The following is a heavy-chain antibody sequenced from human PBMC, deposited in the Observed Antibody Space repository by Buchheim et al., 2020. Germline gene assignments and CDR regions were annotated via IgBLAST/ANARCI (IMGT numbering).Heavy chain of an antibody. J-gene: IGHJ5*02. CDR2: IYYSGST. CDR3: AGEAEDYGSGVLYNWFDP. Sequence: QVQLQESGPGLVKPSQTLSLTCTVSGGSISSGDYYWSWIRQPPGKGLEWIGYIYYSGSTYYNPSLKRRVTISVDTSNNQFSLKLSSVTAADTAVYYCAGEAEDYGSGVLYNWFDPWGQGTL. CDR1: GGSISSGDYY. D-gene: IGHD3-10*01. V-gene: IGHV4-30-4*01.